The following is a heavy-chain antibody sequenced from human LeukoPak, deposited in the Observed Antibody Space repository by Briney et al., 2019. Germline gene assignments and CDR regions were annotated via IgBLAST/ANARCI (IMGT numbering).Heavy chain of an antibody. CDR1: GGSISSRSYY. V-gene: IGHV4-39*01. CDR2: IYYSGST. Sequence: SETLSLTCTVSGGSISSRSYYWGWIRQPPGKGLEWIGSIYYSGSTYYNPSLKSRVTISVDTSENQFSLKLSSVTAADTAVYYCARRRYSMDSWGQGTLVTVSS. J-gene: IGHJ4*02. D-gene: IGHD2-15*01. CDR3: ARRRYSMDS.